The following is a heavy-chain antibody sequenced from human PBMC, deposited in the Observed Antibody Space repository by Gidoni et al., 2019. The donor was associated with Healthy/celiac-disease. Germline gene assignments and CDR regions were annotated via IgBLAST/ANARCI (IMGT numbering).Heavy chain of an antibody. CDR2: ISSSSSYI. CDR1: GFTFRLYS. V-gene: IGHV3-21*01. D-gene: IGHD5-12*01. CDR3: ARDLLEMATIGPPPFDY. Sequence: EVQLLDFWGVLFKPGGSLRLSCAAAGFTFRLYSMNWVRQAPGKGLEWVSSISSSSSYIYYADSVKGRFTISRDNAKNSLYLQMNSLRAEDTAVYYCARDLLEMATIGPPPFDYWGQGTLVTVSS. J-gene: IGHJ4*02.